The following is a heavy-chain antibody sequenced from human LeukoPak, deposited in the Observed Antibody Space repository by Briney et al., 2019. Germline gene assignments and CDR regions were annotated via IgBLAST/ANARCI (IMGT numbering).Heavy chain of an antibody. CDR1: GFTFSSYS. D-gene: IGHD3-16*02. CDR3: ARVGLFYDYVWGSYRPHHDAFDI. Sequence: GGSLRLSCAASGFTFSSYSMNWVRQAPGKGLEWVSYISSSSSTIYYADSVKGRFTISRDNAKNSLYLQMNSLRDEDTAVYYCARVGLFYDYVWGSYRPHHDAFDIWGQGTMVTVSS. CDR2: ISSSSSTI. J-gene: IGHJ3*02. V-gene: IGHV3-48*02.